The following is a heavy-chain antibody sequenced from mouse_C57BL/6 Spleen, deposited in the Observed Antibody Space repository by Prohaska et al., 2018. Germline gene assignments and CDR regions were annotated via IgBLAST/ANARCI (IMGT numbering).Heavy chain of an antibody. CDR2: INPNNGGT. V-gene: IGHV1-26*01. CDR3: ARRGGLYYAMDY. Sequence: QLQQSGPELVKPGASVKISCKASGYTFTDYYMNWVKQSHGKSLKWIGDINPNNGGTSYNQKFKGKATLTVDKSSSTAYMELRSLTSEDSAVYYCARRGGLYYAMDYWGQGTSVTVSS. J-gene: IGHJ4*01. CDR1: GYTFTDYY.